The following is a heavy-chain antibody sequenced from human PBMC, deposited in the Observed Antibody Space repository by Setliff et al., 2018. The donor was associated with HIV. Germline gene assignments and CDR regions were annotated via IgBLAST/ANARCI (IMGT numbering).Heavy chain of an antibody. CDR3: ARTRWGAPVDS. CDR2: INHSGST. D-gene: IGHD3-16*01. V-gene: IGHV4-34*01. CDR1: GGSLSGYH. Sequence: SETLSLTCAVYGGSLSGYHWSWIRQSPEKGLEWIGEINHSGSTNYNPSLKGRVTVSVDTSKNQFSLKLSSVTAADTAVYYCARTRWGAPVDSWGQGTLVTVSS. J-gene: IGHJ4*02.